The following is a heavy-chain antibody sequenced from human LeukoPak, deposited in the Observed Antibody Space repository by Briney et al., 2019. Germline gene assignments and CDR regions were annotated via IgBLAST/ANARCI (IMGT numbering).Heavy chain of an antibody. CDR2: IYYSGST. CDR3: ARDRAQEYDFWSGYYTDDAFDI. V-gene: IGHV4-31*03. CDR1: GGSISSGGYY. Sequence: PSQTLSLTCTVSGGSISSGGYYWSWIRQHPGKGLEWIGYIYYSGSTHYNPSLKSRVTISVDTSKNQFSLKLSSVTAADTAVYYCARDRAQEYDFWSGYYTDDAFDIWGQGTMVTVSS. D-gene: IGHD3-3*01. J-gene: IGHJ3*02.